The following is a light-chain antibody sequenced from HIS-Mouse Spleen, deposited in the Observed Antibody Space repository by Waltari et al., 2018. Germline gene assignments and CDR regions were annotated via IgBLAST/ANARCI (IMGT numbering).Light chain of an antibody. Sequence: SYELTQPTSVSVSPGQTARTTCSGDALPKQYAYWYQQKSGQAPVLVIYEDSKRPSGIPERFSGSSSGTMATLTISGAQVEDEADYYCYSTDSSGNHRVFGGGTKLTVL. CDR1: ALPKQY. J-gene: IGLJ2*01. CDR2: EDS. CDR3: YSTDSSGNHRV. V-gene: IGLV3-10*01.